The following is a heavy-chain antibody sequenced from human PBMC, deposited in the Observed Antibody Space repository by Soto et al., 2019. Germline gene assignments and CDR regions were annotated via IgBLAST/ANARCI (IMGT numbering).Heavy chain of an antibody. V-gene: IGHV4-4*02. Sequence: QVQLQESGPGLVEPSGTLSLTCAVSGGSVSSTNWWSWVRQPPGKGLEWIGEIYHSGSTYYNPPLKSRVTISVDKSKNQFSLRLSSVTAADTAVYFCARDRAVSARGSFDYWGQGTLVTVSS. J-gene: IGHJ4*02. CDR2: IYHSGST. D-gene: IGHD6-19*01. CDR1: GGSVSSTNW. CDR3: ARDRAVSARGSFDY.